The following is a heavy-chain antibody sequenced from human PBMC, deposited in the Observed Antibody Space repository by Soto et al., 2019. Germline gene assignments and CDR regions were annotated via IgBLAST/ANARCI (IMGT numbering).Heavy chain of an antibody. D-gene: IGHD1-26*01. CDR2: VHYSGRP. J-gene: IGHJ4*02. Sequence: QVQLQESGPGLVKPSETLSLTCTVSGVSISTSSWSWIRQPPGKELEWIGYVHYSGRPTYRPSLRSRVSISVDTYTNQQFFLKLSSVTAADTAVYFCARGGYSGNDALDFWGQGIQVTVYS. V-gene: IGHV4-59*13. CDR1: GVSISTSS. CDR3: ARGGYSGNDALDF.